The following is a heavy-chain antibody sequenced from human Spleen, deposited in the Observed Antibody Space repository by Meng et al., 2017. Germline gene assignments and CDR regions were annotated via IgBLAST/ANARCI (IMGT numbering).Heavy chain of an antibody. CDR3: ARDRILWFGELSNYYYYGMDV. J-gene: IGHJ6*02. Sequence: ASVNVSCKASGYTFTGYYMHWVRQAPGQGLEWMGWINPNSGGTNYAQKFQGRVTMTRDTSISTAYMELSRLRSDDTAVYYCARDRILWFGELSNYYYYGMDVWGQGTTVTVSS. V-gene: IGHV1-2*02. D-gene: IGHD3-10*01. CDR1: GYTFTGYY. CDR2: INPNSGGT.